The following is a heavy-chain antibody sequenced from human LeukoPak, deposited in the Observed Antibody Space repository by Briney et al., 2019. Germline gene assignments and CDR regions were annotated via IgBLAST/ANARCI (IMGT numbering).Heavy chain of an antibody. Sequence: GGSLRLSCAASGFTFSSYAMSWVRQAPGKGLEWVSGISSSGGSTYYADSVKGRFTISRDNSKNTLYLQMNSLRAEDTAVYYCAKGLIAVATPGRAFDIWGQGTMVTVSS. CDR1: GFTFSSYA. V-gene: IGHV3-23*01. J-gene: IGHJ3*02. D-gene: IGHD6-19*01. CDR2: ISSSGGST. CDR3: AKGLIAVATPGRAFDI.